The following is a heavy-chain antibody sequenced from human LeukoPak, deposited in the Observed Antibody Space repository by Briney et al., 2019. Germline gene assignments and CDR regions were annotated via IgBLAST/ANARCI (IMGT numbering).Heavy chain of an antibody. CDR1: GFTFSTYW. CDR3: ASGFLDDFWSGHF. Sequence: GGSLRLSCAASGFTFSTYWMSWVRQAPGEGLEWVANIKEDGSEKYYVDSVKGRFTISRDNAKNSLYLQMNSLRAEDTAVYYCASGFLDDFWSGHFWGQGTLVTVSS. J-gene: IGHJ4*02. CDR2: IKEDGSEK. D-gene: IGHD3-3*01. V-gene: IGHV3-7*01.